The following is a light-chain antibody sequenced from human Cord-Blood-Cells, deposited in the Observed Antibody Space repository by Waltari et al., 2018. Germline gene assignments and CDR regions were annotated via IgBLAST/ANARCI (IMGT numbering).Light chain of an antibody. CDR1: SHDVGGSTY. Sequence: QSALTQPHSASGSPGQSVTISCPGTSHDVGGSTYVSWYQQPPGKAPNLMIYEVSKRPSGVPDRFSGSKSGNTASLTVSGLQAEDEADYYCSSYAGSIYVFGTGTKVTVL. J-gene: IGLJ1*01. CDR3: SSYAGSIYV. CDR2: EVS. V-gene: IGLV2-8*01.